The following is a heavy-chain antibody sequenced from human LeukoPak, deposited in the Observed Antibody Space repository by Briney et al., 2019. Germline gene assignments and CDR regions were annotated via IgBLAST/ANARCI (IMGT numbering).Heavy chain of an antibody. J-gene: IGHJ4*02. V-gene: IGHV3-9*01. CDR3: ARFSSGWPSFDY. D-gene: IGHD6-19*01. CDR1: GITFADYA. Sequence: GGSLRLSCAASGITFADYAMHWVRQALGNGLEWVSGISWNSGSIGYADSVKGRFTISRDNAKNSPYLQMNSLRAEDTAVYYCARFSSGWPSFDYWGQGTLVTVSS. CDR2: ISWNSGSI.